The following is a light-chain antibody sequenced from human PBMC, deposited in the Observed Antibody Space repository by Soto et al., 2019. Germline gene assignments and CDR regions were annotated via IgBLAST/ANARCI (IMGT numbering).Light chain of an antibody. CDR2: AAS. CDR3: QQSYSAPPS. CDR1: QSIGTY. V-gene: IGKV1-39*01. Sequence: DIQMTQSPSSLSASLGGRVTITCRASQSIGTYLNWYHQKPGKAPKLLIYAASSLQSGVPSRFSGSGSGTDFTLTITSLQPEDFATYYCQQSYSAPPSFGGGTKVEIK. J-gene: IGKJ4*01.